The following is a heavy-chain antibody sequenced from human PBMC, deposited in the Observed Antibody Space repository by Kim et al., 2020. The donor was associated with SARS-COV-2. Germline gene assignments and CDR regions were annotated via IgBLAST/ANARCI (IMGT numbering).Heavy chain of an antibody. CDR1: GGSISSGGYY. D-gene: IGHD3-3*01. CDR2: IYYSGST. CDR3: ARAAGRITIFGVVIMPTLFDY. J-gene: IGHJ4*02. Sequence: SETLSLTCTVSGGSISSGGYYWSWIRQHPGKGLEWIGYIYYSGSTYYNPSLKSRVTISVDTSKNQFSLKLSSVTAADTAVYYCARAAGRITIFGVVIMPTLFDYWGQGTLVTVSS. V-gene: IGHV4-31*03.